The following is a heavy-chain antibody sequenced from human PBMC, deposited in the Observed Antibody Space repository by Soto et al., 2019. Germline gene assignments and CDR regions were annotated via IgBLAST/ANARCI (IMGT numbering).Heavy chain of an antibody. Sequence: QVQLVQSGAEVKKPGSSVRVSCKASGGTFSSYAISWVRQAPGQGLEWMGGIIPISDTTNYAQKFQGRVTITADESTSTAYMELSSLRSEDTAVDYCARSQGSSTSLAIYYYYDSGMAVWGQGPTVTVSS. D-gene: IGHD2-2*01. J-gene: IGHJ6*02. CDR2: IIPISDTT. V-gene: IGHV1-69*01. CDR1: GGTFSSYA. CDR3: ARSQGSSTSLAIYYYYDSGMAV.